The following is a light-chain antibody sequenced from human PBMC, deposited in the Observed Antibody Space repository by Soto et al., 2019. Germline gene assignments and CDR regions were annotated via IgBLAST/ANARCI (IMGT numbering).Light chain of an antibody. CDR2: AVS. V-gene: IGKV3-15*01. Sequence: ELVMTQSPATLSVSPGETATLSCRASQTVSDHLAWYQQKPGQTPRLLIYAVSTRATGTPARFSGSGSETEFTLTISSLQSEDSAVYYCQQYHNWLARTFGQGTKVDIK. J-gene: IGKJ1*01. CDR3: QQYHNWLART. CDR1: QTVSDH.